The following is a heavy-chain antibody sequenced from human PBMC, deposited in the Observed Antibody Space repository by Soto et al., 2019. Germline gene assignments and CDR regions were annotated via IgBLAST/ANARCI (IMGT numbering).Heavy chain of an antibody. J-gene: IGHJ4*02. CDR2: IKPKADDGTT. D-gene: IGHD4-17*01. CDR1: GFSFTNDW. CDR3: TTIYPFTVTVFLDY. Sequence: DVQLVESGGGLVKPGGTLRLSCAASGFSFTNDWMNWVRQAPGKGLEWIGRIKPKADDGTTDYAAPVRGRFTISRDDSKYTLYLQMNNLRTEDTAVYYCTTIYPFTVTVFLDYWGQGTRVTVSS. V-gene: IGHV3-15*01.